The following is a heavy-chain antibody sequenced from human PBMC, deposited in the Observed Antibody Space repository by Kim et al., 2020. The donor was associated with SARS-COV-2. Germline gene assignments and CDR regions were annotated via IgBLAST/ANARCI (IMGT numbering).Heavy chain of an antibody. CDR3: ARGVSDGYNLVGYFDY. CDR2: ISAYNGNT. D-gene: IGHD5-12*01. CDR1: GYTFTSYG. J-gene: IGHJ4*02. V-gene: IGHV1-18*01. Sequence: ASVKVSCKASGYTFTSYGISWVRQAPGQGLEWMGWISAYNGNTNYAQKLQGRVTMTTDTSTSTAYMELRSLRSDDTAVYYCARGVSDGYNLVGYFDYWGQGTLVTVSS.